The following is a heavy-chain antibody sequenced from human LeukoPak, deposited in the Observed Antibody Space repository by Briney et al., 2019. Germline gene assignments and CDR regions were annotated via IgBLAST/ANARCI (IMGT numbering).Heavy chain of an antibody. CDR1: GGSLSGYH. V-gene: IGHV4-34*01. Sequence: PSETLSLTCAVYGGSLSGYHWSWIRQPPGKRLEWIGEINHSGSTNYNPSLKSRVTISVDTSNNQFSLKLSSVTAADTAVYSCARGRSMVVINYYYYDMDVWGQGTTVTVSS. CDR3: ARGRSMVVINYYYYDMDV. D-gene: IGHD3-22*01. CDR2: INHSGST. J-gene: IGHJ6*02.